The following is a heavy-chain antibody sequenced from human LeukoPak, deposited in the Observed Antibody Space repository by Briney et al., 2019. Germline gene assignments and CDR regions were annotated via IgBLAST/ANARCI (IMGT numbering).Heavy chain of an antibody. Sequence: SETLSLTCTVSGGSISRYYWSWIRQPPGKGLEWIGYFHYSGNTNYNPSLSSRITMSVDASKNQFSLKLNSVTAADTAVYYCARRAAALDYWGQGTLVTVSS. CDR2: FHYSGNT. V-gene: IGHV4-59*08. D-gene: IGHD6-13*01. J-gene: IGHJ4*02. CDR3: ARRAAALDY. CDR1: GGSISRYY.